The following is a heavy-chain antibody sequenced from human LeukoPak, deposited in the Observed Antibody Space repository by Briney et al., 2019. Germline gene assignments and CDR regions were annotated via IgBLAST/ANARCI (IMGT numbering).Heavy chain of an antibody. CDR3: ARGERITMVRGLTVSRFDY. V-gene: IGHV4-31*03. CDR2: IYYSGST. D-gene: IGHD3-10*01. J-gene: IGHJ4*02. CDR1: GGSISSGGYY. Sequence: SQTLSLTCTVSGGSISSGGYYWSWIRQHPGKGLEWIGYIYYSGSTYYNPSLKSRVTISVDTSKNQFSLKLSSVTAADTAVYFCARGERITMVRGLTVSRFDYWGQGTLVTVSS.